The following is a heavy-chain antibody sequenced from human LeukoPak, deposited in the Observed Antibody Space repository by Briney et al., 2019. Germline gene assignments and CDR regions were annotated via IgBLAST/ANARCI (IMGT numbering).Heavy chain of an antibody. CDR2: ISASGP. Sequence: GGSLRLSCAASGFTFSRLAMTWVRQAPGKGLEWVSTISASGPYYADAVRGRFTISRDNSRNTLSLQMDSLRAEDAAVYYCARSVMTGSTTRAFDMWGQGTMVTVSS. D-gene: IGHD2/OR15-2a*01. CDR1: GFTFSRLA. J-gene: IGHJ3*02. V-gene: IGHV3-23*01. CDR3: ARSVMTGSTTRAFDM.